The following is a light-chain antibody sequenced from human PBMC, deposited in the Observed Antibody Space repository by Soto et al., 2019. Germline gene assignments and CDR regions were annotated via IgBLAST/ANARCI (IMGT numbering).Light chain of an antibody. J-gene: IGKJ1*01. CDR3: HQYNNWPLT. V-gene: IGKV3-15*01. CDR2: GAS. CDR1: QSVSSN. Sequence: EIVMTQSPATLSVSPGERATLSCRASQSVSSNLAWYQQKPGQAPRLLIYGASTRATGIPARFSGSGSGTEFTITISSLQAEDFAFYYCHQYNNWPLTFGQGTKVEIK.